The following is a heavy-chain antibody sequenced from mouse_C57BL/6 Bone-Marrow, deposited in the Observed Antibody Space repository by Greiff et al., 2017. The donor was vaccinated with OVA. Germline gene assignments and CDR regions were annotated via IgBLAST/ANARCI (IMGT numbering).Heavy chain of an antibody. V-gene: IGHV1-53*01. CDR2: INPSNGGT. CDR1: GYTFTSYW. J-gene: IGHJ2*01. Sequence: QVHVKQPGTELVKPGASVKLSCKASGYTFTSYWMHWVKQRPGQGLEWIGNINPSNGGTNYNEKFKSKATLTVDKSSSTAYMQLSSLTSEDSAVYYCARSPITTVVATDYWGQGTTLTVSS. CDR3: ARSPITTVVATDY. D-gene: IGHD1-1*01.